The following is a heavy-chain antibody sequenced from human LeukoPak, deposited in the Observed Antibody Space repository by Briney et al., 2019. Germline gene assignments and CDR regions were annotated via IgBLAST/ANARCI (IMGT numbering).Heavy chain of an antibody. CDR2: IYYSGST. D-gene: IGHD3-16*02. J-gene: IGHJ4*02. V-gene: IGHV4-59*12. CDR1: GGSISSYY. CDR3: ARERVMITFGGVIVSYYFDY. Sequence: PSETLSLTCSVSGGSISSYYWSWIRQPPGKGLEWIGYIYYSGSTNYNPSLKSRVTISVDTSKNQFSLKLSSVTAADTAVYYCARERVMITFGGVIVSYYFDYWGQGTLVTVSS.